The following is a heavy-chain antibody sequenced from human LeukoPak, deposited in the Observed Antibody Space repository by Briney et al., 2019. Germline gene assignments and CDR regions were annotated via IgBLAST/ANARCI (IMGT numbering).Heavy chain of an antibody. CDR3: ARDLKRAFEI. V-gene: IGHV3-33*01. D-gene: IGHD6-25*01. CDR1: GFTFSDSG. Sequence: GGSLRLSCAASGFTFSDSGMHWVRQAPGKGLEWVAVIWYDGSNKYYADSVKGRFTISRDNSKNTLYLQMNSLRAEDTAVYYCARDLKRAFEIWGQGTMVTVSS. CDR2: IWYDGSNK. J-gene: IGHJ3*02.